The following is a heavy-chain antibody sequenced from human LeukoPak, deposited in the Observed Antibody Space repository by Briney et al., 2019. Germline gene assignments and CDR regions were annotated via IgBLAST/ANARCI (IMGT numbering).Heavy chain of an antibody. CDR2: IGPSGSPI. CDR3: VRDRYYSFDY. D-gene: IGHD1-26*01. CDR1: GFSFTDYS. J-gene: IGHJ4*02. Sequence: GGSLRLSCAASGFSFTDYSMNWVRQAPGKCLEWLSYIGPSGSPIHYADSVKGRFTTSTDSAQNSLYLQMNSLRDEDTALYYCVRDRYYSFDYWGQGTVVTVSS. V-gene: IGHV3-48*02.